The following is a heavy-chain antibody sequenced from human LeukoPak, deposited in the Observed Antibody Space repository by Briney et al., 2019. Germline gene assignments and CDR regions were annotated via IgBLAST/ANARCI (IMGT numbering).Heavy chain of an antibody. CDR2: IYYSGST. V-gene: IGHV4-39*07. Sequence: SETLSLTCTVSGGSICSSSYYWGWIRQPPGKGLEWIGSIYYSGSTYYNPSLKSRVTISVDTSKNQFSLKLSSVTAADTAVYYCARVGYSYGKGVSFDYWGQGTLVTVSS. D-gene: IGHD5-18*01. CDR3: ARVGYSYGKGVSFDY. J-gene: IGHJ4*02. CDR1: GGSICSSSYY.